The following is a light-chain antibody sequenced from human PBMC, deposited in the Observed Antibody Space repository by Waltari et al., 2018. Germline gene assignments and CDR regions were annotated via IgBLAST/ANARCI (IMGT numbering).Light chain of an antibody. CDR2: EDH. CDR3: QSYDGTNWV. CDR1: RGSIARNY. J-gene: IGLJ3*02. Sequence: NFMLTPPHSVSESPGKTVTISCSGSRGSIARNYVQWYQQRPGSAPNTVIYEDHQRPSGVPDRFSGSIDSSSNSASLTISGLKTEDEADYYCQSYDGTNWVFGGGTKLTVL. V-gene: IGLV6-57*02.